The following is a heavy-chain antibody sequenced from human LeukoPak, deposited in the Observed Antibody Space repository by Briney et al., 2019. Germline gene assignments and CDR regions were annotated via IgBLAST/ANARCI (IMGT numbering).Heavy chain of an antibody. D-gene: IGHD3-3*01. CDR1: GFTFSSYG. V-gene: IGHV3-30*02. J-gene: IGHJ4*02. CDR2: IRYDGSNK. CDR3: AKAPGRGYYMYYFDY. Sequence: GGSLRLSCAASGFTFSSYGMHWVHQAPGKGLEWVAFIRYDGSNKYYADSVKGRFTISRDNSKNTLYLQMNSLRAEDTAVYYCAKAPGRGYYMYYFDYWGQGTLVTVSS.